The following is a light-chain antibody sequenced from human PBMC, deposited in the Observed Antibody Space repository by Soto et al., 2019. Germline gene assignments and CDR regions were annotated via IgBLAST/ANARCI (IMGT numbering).Light chain of an antibody. CDR2: DVS. Sequence: QSALTQPRSVSGSPGQSVTISCTGTSTNVGGDNDVYWYQQHPGKAPKLLIYDVSNRPSGVPDRFSGSKSGNTASLTISGPQAEDEADYYCCAYAGSSTWVFGTGTKVTVL. CDR3: CAYAGSSTWV. CDR1: STNVGGDND. V-gene: IGLV2-11*01. J-gene: IGLJ1*01.